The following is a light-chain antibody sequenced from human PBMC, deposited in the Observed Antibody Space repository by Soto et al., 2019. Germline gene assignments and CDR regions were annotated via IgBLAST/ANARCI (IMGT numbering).Light chain of an antibody. CDR1: KSVSSH. CDR3: QHYNNWPHT. Sequence: ERVMTQSPATLSVSPGERATLSCRASKSVSSHLAWYQQKPGLAPRLLIYGASTRATGVPARFIGSGSGTEFTLTISSLQSEDFAIYYCQHYNNWPHTFGQGTKLEIK. CDR2: GAS. V-gene: IGKV3-15*01. J-gene: IGKJ2*01.